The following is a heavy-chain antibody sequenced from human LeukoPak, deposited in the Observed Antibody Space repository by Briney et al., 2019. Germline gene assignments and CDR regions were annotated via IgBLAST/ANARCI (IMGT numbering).Heavy chain of an antibody. CDR2: ISYDGSNK. V-gene: IGHV3-30*18. Sequence: GGSLRLSCAASGFTFSSYGMHWVRQAPGKGLEWVAVISYDGSNKYYADSVKGRFTISRDNSKNTLYLQMNSLRAEDTAVYYCAKVPSTEYYDFWSGYYKKDAEEDYWGQGTLVTVSS. CDR1: GFTFSSYG. CDR3: AKVPSTEYYDFWSGYYKKDAEEDY. J-gene: IGHJ4*02. D-gene: IGHD3-3*01.